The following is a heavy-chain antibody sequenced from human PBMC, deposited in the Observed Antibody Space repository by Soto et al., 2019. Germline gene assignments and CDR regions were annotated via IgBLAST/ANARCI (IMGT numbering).Heavy chain of an antibody. CDR1: GDSVSSNRAT. V-gene: IGHV6-1*01. CDR3: ARGGKIAAAGIDY. D-gene: IGHD6-13*01. Sequence: QTGSLTWAISGDSVSSNRATCDWIRHSPSRGLEWLGRTYYWSRWYNDYAASVKSRISINPDTSKNQLSLQLNSVTPEDTAVYFCARGGKIAAAGIDYWGQGILVTVSS. J-gene: IGHJ4*02. CDR2: TYYWSRWYN.